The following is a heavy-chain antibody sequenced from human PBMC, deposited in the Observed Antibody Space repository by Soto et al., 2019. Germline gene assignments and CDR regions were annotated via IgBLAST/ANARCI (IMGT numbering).Heavy chain of an antibody. V-gene: IGHV3-74*01. CDR3: ARDLRITIFGVVTPPGMDV. D-gene: IGHD3-3*01. CDR2: INSDGSST. CDR1: GFTFSSYW. Sequence: GGSLRLSCAASGFTFSSYWMHWVRQAPGKGLVWVSRINSDGSSTSYADSVKGRFTISRDNAKNTLYLQMNSLRAEDTAVYYCARDLRITIFGVVTPPGMDVWGQETTVTVSS. J-gene: IGHJ6*02.